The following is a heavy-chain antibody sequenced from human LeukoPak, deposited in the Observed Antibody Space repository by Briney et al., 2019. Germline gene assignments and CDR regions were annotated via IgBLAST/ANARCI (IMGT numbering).Heavy chain of an antibody. V-gene: IGHV3-23*01. D-gene: IGHD3-16*02. J-gene: IGHJ3*02. CDR1: GFTFSSYA. CDR3: AKADRRQDAFDI. CDR2: ISSSGGST. Sequence: GGSLRLSCAASGFTFSSYAMSWVRQAPGKGLEWVSGISSSGGSTYDADSVKGRFTISRDNSKNTLYLQMNSLGAEDTAVYYCAKADRRQDAFDIWGQGTMVTVSS.